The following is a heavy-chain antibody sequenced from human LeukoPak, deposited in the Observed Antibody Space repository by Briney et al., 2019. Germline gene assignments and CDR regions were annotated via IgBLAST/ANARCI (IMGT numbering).Heavy chain of an antibody. D-gene: IGHD3-22*01. CDR2: ISYDGSNK. CDR3: ARVPTYDSSGYYFGY. CDR1: GFTFSSYA. V-gene: IGHV3-30-3*01. Sequence: GGSLRLSCAASGFTFSSYAMHWVRQAPGKGLEWVAVISYDGSNKYYADSVKGRFTISRDNSKNTLYLQMNSLRAEDTAVYYCARVPTYDSSGYYFGYWGQGTLVTVSS. J-gene: IGHJ4*02.